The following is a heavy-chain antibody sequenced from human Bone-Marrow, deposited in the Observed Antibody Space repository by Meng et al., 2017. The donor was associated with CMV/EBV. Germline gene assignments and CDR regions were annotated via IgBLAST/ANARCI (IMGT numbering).Heavy chain of an antibody. CDR1: GTFSSYT. Sequence: GTFSSYTISWVRQAPGQGLELMGRIIPILGIANYAQKFQGRVTMTADHSTSTAYMELSSLTSEDTAVYYCARVSGYSYGWGVYFDYWGQGTLVTVSS. J-gene: IGHJ4*02. V-gene: IGHV1-69*02. CDR2: IIPILGIA. D-gene: IGHD5-18*01. CDR3: ARVSGYSYGWGVYFDY.